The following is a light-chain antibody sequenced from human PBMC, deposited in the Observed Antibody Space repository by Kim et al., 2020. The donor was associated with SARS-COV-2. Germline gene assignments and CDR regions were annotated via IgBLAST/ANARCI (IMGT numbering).Light chain of an antibody. V-gene: IGLV3-19*01. Sequence: LGQTVRITCQGDSLRSYYASWYQQKPGQAPVLVIYGKNNRPSGIPDRFSGSSSGNTASLTITGAQAEDEADYYCNSRDSSGNLNWVFGGGTQLTVL. CDR3: NSRDSSGNLNWV. J-gene: IGLJ3*02. CDR1: SLRSYY. CDR2: GKN.